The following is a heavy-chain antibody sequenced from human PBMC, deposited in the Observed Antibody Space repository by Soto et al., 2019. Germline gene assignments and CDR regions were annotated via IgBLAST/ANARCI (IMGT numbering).Heavy chain of an antibody. CDR3: AKDWNTIFGVVTIFDY. V-gene: IGHV3-30*18. Sequence: GGSLRLSCAASGFTFSSYGMHWVRQAPGKGLEWVAVISYDGSNKYYADSVKGRFTISRDNSKNTLYLQMNSLRAEDTAVYYCAKDWNTIFGVVTIFDYWGQGTLVTVSS. D-gene: IGHD3-3*01. CDR2: ISYDGSNK. J-gene: IGHJ4*02. CDR1: GFTFSSYG.